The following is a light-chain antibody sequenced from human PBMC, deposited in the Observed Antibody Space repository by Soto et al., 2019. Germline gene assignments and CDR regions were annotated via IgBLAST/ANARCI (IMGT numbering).Light chain of an antibody. CDR2: GAS. J-gene: IGKJ1*01. Sequence: EIVMTQSPATLSVSPGERATLSCRASQSVSSNLAWYQQKPGQAPRLIIHGASSRATGIPDRFSGSGSGTDFTLTISRLEPEDFAVYYCQQYHTSPVTFGQGTKVDIK. V-gene: IGKV3-20*01. CDR3: QQYHTSPVT. CDR1: QSVSSN.